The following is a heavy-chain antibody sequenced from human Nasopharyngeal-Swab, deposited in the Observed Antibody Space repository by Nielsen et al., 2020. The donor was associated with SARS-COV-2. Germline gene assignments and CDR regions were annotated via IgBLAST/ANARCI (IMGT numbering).Heavy chain of an antibody. Sequence: SVKVSCKASGCTFSSYAISWVRQAPGQGLEWLGGIITIFGTANYAQKFQGRVTITADESTSTAYMELSSLRSEDTAVYYCARANSGSYLHDAFDIWGQGTMVTVSS. J-gene: IGHJ3*02. V-gene: IGHV1-69*13. CDR2: IITIFGTA. CDR3: ARANSGSYLHDAFDI. CDR1: GCTFSSYA. D-gene: IGHD1-26*01.